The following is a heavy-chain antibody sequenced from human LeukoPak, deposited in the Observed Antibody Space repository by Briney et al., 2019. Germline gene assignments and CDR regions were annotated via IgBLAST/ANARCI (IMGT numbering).Heavy chain of an antibody. CDR2: IYDSGST. D-gene: IGHD4-17*01. Sequence: SETLSLTCTVSGASISGSGYYWGWIRQPPGKGLEWIGNIYDSGSTYYNASLQSRVTISIDTSKNQFSLRLSSVTAADTAMYYCAKVARYGDYSGFDYWGQGTLVTVSS. CDR1: GASISGSGYY. V-gene: IGHV4-39*01. CDR3: AKVARYGDYSGFDY. J-gene: IGHJ4*02.